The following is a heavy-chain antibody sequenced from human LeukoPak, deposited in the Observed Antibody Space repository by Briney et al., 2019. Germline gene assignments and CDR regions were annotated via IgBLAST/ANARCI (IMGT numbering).Heavy chain of an antibody. CDR1: GFTFSGYP. D-gene: IGHD3-16*01. V-gene: IGHV3-30-3*02. J-gene: IGHJ4*02. Sequence: GKSLRLSCAASGFTFSGYPIHWVRQAPGKGLEWVAVISYDGSNKYYADSVKGRFTISRDNSKNTLYLQMNSLRAEDTAVYYCAKDWGWGQGTLVTVSS. CDR2: ISYDGSNK. CDR3: AKDWG.